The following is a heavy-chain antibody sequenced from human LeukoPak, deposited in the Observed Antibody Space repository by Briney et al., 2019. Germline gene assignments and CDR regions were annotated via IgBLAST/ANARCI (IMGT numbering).Heavy chain of an antibody. Sequence: GGSLRLSCAASGSTFSSYGMNWVRLSPGTGLEWVSFISATGASTYYADSVKGRFTISRDNAKNSLCLQMNSLRDEDTAVYYCARENIVVVTAIRDAFDIWGQGTMVTVSS. CDR3: ARENIVVVTAIRDAFDI. CDR1: GSTFSSYG. V-gene: IGHV3-23*01. CDR2: ISATGAST. D-gene: IGHD2-21*02. J-gene: IGHJ3*02.